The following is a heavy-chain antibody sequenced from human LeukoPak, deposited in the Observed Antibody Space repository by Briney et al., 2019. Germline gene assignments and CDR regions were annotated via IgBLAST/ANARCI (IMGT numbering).Heavy chain of an antibody. CDR2: ISGSGTRT. CDR3: ARDISSGYYDAFDI. J-gene: IGHJ3*02. D-gene: IGHD3-22*01. V-gene: IGHV3-23*01. CDR1: GFTFTNYA. Sequence: GGSLRLSCAASGFTFTNYAMSWVRQAPGKGLEWVSAISGSGTRTYYADSVKGRFTISRDNSKNTLYLQMNSLRAEDTAVYYCARDISSGYYDAFDIWGQGTMVTVSS.